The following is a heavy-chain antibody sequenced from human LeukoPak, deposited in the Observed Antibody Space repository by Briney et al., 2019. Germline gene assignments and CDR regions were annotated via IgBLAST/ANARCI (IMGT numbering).Heavy chain of an antibody. D-gene: IGHD6-13*01. J-gene: IGHJ5*02. CDR2: INHSGST. V-gene: IGHV4-34*01. Sequence: SETLSLTCAVSGGSFSGYYWSWIRQPPGKGLEWIGEINHSGSTNYNPSLKGRVTILVDTSKNQFSLILSSVTAADTAVYYCAISAAALFDPWGQGTLVTVSS. CDR3: AISAAALFDP. CDR1: GGSFSGYY.